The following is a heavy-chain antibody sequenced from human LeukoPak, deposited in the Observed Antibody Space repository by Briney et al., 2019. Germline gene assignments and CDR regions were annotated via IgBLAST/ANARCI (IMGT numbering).Heavy chain of an antibody. CDR2: TNHSGST. V-gene: IGHV4-34*01. CDR3: AREPPIAYCGGDCSGNGFDP. D-gene: IGHD2-21*02. J-gene: IGHJ5*02. CDR1: GGSFSGYY. Sequence: SETLSLTCAVYGGSFSGYYWSWIRQPPGKGLEWIGETNHSGSTNYNPSLKSRVTISVDTSKNQFSLKLSSVTAADTAVYYCAREPPIAYCGGDCSGNGFDPWGQGTLVTVSS.